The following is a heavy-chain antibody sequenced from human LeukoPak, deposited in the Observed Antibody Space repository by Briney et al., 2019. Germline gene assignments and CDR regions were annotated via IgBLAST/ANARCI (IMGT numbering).Heavy chain of an antibody. CDR1: GGYISSYY. Sequence: SETLSLTCTVSGGYISSYYWSWIRQPAGKGLEWIGRIYTSGSTNYNPSLKSRVTMSLDTSKNQFSLKLSSVTAADTAVYYCAASGSFNFDYWGQGTLVTVSS. CDR3: AASGSFNFDY. J-gene: IGHJ4*02. CDR2: IYTSGST. D-gene: IGHD1-26*01. V-gene: IGHV4-4*07.